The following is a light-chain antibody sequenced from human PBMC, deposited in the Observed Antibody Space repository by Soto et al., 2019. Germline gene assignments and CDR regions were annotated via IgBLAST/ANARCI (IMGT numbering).Light chain of an antibody. Sequence: QSVLTQPPSASGSPGQSVTISCTGTGSDIGAYNYVSWYQQYPGKAPKLMIYEVTKRPSGVPDRISGSKSGNTASLTISGLQTEDEADYYCSSYAGSPWLFGGGTKLTLL. CDR3: SSYAGSPWL. J-gene: IGLJ3*02. CDR2: EVT. CDR1: GSDIGAYNY. V-gene: IGLV2-8*01.